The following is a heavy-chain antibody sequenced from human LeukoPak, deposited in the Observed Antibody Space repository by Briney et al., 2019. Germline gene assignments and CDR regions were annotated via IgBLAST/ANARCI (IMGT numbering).Heavy chain of an antibody. CDR3: ARGFKGRARRFLGNWFDP. CDR1: GGSISSYY. J-gene: IGHJ5*02. V-gene: IGHV4-59*01. D-gene: IGHD3-3*01. Sequence: PSETLSLTCTVSGGSISSYYWSWLRQPPGKGLEWIGYIYYSGSTNYNPSLKSRVTISVDTSKNQFSLKLSSVTAADTAVYYCARGFKGRARRFLGNWFDPWGQGTLVTVSS. CDR2: IYYSGST.